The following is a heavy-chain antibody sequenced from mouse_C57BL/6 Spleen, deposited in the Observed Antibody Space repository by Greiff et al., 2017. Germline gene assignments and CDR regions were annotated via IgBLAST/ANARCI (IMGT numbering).Heavy chain of an antibody. D-gene: IGHD2-2*01. V-gene: IGHV1-69*01. CDR1: GYTFTSYW. J-gene: IGHJ2*01. CDR3: AKGYEGVDY. Sequence: QVQLQQSGAELVMPGASVKLSCKASGYTFTSYWMHWVKQRPGQGLEWIGEIDPSDSYTNYNQKFKGKSTLTVDKSSSTAYMQLSSLTSEDSAVYYCAKGYEGVDYWGRGTTLTVSS. CDR2: IDPSDSYT.